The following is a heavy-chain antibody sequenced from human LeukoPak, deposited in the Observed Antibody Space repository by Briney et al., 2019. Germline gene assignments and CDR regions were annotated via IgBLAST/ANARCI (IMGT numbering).Heavy chain of an antibody. CDR1: GFTFSSYG. CDR2: ISYDGSNK. V-gene: IGHV3-30*18. CDR3: AKSTGAHSGWYTVDY. J-gene: IGHJ4*02. D-gene: IGHD6-19*01. Sequence: GGSLRLSCAASGFTFSSYGMHWVRQAPGKGLEWVAVISYDGSNKYYADSVNGRFTISRDNSKNTLYLQMNSLRAEDTAVYYCAKSTGAHSGWYTVDYWGQGTLVTVSS.